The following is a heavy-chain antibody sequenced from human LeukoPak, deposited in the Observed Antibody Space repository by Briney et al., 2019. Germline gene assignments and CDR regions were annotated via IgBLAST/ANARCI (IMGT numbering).Heavy chain of an antibody. CDR3: ARVRLVGYDILTGYYSFDY. D-gene: IGHD3-9*01. CDR2: IYYSGNT. J-gene: IGHJ4*02. CDR1: GGSISTYS. V-gene: IGHV4-59*01. Sequence: SETLSLTCTVSGGSISTYSWSWIRQPPGKGLEWIGYIYYSGNTNYNPSLKSRVTISVDPSKNQFSLKLSSVTAADTAVYYCARVRLVGYDILTGYYSFDYWGQGTLVTVSS.